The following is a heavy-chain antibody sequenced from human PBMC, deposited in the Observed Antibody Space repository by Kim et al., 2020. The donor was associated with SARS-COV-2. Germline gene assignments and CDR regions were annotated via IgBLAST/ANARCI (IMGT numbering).Heavy chain of an antibody. CDR3: ATGIAVGRINWFDP. CDR1: GYTLTELS. Sequence: ASVKVSCKVSGYTLTELSMHWVRQAPGKGLEWMGGFDPEDGETIYAQKFQGRVTMTEDTSTDTAYMELSSLRSEDTAVYYCATGIAVGRINWFDPWGQGTLVTVSS. J-gene: IGHJ5*02. CDR2: FDPEDGET. D-gene: IGHD6-19*01. V-gene: IGHV1-24*01.